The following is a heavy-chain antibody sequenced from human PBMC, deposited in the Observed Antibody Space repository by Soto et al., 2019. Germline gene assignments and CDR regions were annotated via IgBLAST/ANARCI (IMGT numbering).Heavy chain of an antibody. Sequence: PGXSLRLSCAASGFTFSIFSMRWVRQAPGKGLEYVSGISSNGGSTFYADSVKGRFSISRDNSKNTLHLQIGSLRPEDMGTYYCARADYGTFDNWGQGTLVTVSS. CDR1: GFTFSIFS. V-gene: IGHV3-64*02. CDR2: ISSNGGST. CDR3: ARADYGTFDN. J-gene: IGHJ4*02. D-gene: IGHD4-17*01.